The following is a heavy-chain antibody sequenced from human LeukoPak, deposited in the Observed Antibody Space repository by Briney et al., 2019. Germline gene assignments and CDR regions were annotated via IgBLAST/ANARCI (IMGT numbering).Heavy chain of an antibody. CDR2: ISAYNGNT. CDR1: GYTFTSFG. V-gene: IGHV1-18*01. J-gene: IGHJ4*02. CDR3: ARDLSSSYYYVFDY. Sequence: ASVKVSCKASGYTFTSFGISWVRQAPGQGLEWMGWISAYNGNTIYAQMLQGRVTMTTDTSTSTAYMELRSLRSDDTAVYYCARDLSSSYYYVFDYWGQGTLSPSPQ. D-gene: IGHD3-22*01.